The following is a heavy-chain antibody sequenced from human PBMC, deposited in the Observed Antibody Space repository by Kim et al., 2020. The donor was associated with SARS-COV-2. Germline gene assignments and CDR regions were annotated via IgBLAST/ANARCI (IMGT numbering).Heavy chain of an antibody. CDR3: ARGDYFYYAMDI. V-gene: IGHV4-30-2*04. CDR2: T. J-gene: IGHJ6*02. Sequence: TSYNPSLKGRVTISLDTSRNQFSLRLTSVTATDTAVYYCARGDYFYYAMDIWGQGTTVTVSS.